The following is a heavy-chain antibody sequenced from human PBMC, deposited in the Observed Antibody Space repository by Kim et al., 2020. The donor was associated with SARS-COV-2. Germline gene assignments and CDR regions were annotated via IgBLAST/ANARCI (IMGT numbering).Heavy chain of an antibody. Sequence: GGSLRLSCAASGFTFSSYAMHWVRQAPGKGLEWVAVISYDGSNKYYADSVKGRFTISRDNSKNTLYLQMNSLRAEDTAVYYCARGLVVVAVLDYWGQGTLVTVSS. CDR1: GFTFSSYA. CDR3: ARGLVVVAVLDY. V-gene: IGHV3-30-3*01. D-gene: IGHD2-15*01. J-gene: IGHJ4*02. CDR2: ISYDGSNK.